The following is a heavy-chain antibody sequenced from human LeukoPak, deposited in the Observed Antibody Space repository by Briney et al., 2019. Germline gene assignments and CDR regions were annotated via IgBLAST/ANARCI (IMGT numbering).Heavy chain of an antibody. CDR3: ARGPRRVRVFDY. Sequence: PSETLSLTCAVYGGSFSGYYWSWIRQPPGKGLEWIGEINHSGSTNYNPSLKSRVTISVDTSKNQFSPKLSSVTAADTAVYYCARGPRRVRVFDYWGQGTLVTVSS. CDR2: INHSGST. J-gene: IGHJ4*02. CDR1: GGSFSGYY. V-gene: IGHV4-34*01. D-gene: IGHD2-2*01.